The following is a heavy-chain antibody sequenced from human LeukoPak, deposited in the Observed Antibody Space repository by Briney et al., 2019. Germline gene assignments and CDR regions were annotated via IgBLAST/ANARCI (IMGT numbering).Heavy chain of an antibody. Sequence: ASVKVSCKASGYTFTSYAMHWVRQAPGQRLEWMGWINAGNGNTKYSQKFQGRVTITRDTSASTAYMELSSLRSEDTAVYYCARVYGSGSYLVHWGQGTLVTVSS. V-gene: IGHV1-3*01. CDR1: GYTFTSYA. CDR3: ARVYGSGSYLVH. J-gene: IGHJ4*02. D-gene: IGHD3-10*01. CDR2: INAGNGNT.